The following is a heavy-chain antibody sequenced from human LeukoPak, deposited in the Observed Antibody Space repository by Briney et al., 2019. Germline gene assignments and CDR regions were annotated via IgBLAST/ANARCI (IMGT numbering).Heavy chain of an antibody. CDR1: GGSISSGSYY. J-gene: IGHJ6*04. V-gene: IGHV4-61*02. Sequence: SETLSLTCTVSGGSISSGSYYWSWIRQPAGKGLEWIGRIYTSGSTNYNPSLKSRVTISVDTSKNQFSLNLSSVTAADTAVYYCARDRKYYYHMDVWGKGTTVTVSS. D-gene: IGHD1-14*01. CDR2: IYTSGST. CDR3: ARDRKYYYHMDV.